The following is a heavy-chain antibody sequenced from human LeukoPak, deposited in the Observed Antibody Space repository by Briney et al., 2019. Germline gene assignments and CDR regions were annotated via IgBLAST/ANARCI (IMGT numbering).Heavy chain of an antibody. J-gene: IGHJ4*02. D-gene: IGHD3-3*01. Sequence: PGGSLRLSCAASGFTFSSYAMHWVRQAPGKGLEWVAVISYDGSNKYYADSVKGRFTISRDNSKNTLYLQMNSLRAEDTAVYYCARIVYDFWSGSLGYWGQGTLVTVSS. CDR1: GFTFSSYA. CDR2: ISYDGSNK. CDR3: ARIVYDFWSGSLGY. V-gene: IGHV3-30-3*01.